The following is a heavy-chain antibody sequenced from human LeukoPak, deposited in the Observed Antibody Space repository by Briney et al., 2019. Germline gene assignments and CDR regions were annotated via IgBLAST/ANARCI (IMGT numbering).Heavy chain of an antibody. J-gene: IGHJ3*02. Sequence: ASVKVSCKASGYTFTGYYMHWVRQAPGQGPEWMGRISAYNGNTNYAQKLQGRVTMTTDTSTSTVYMELRSLRSDDTAVYYCARGGYYDILTGYETLDVFDIWGQGAMVTVSS. CDR2: ISAYNGNT. V-gene: IGHV1-18*04. CDR1: GYTFTGYY. CDR3: ARGGYYDILTGYETLDVFDI. D-gene: IGHD3-9*01.